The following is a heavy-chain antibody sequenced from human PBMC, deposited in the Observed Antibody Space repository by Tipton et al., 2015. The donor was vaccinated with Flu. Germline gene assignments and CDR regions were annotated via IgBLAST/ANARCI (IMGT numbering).Heavy chain of an antibody. CDR1: GGSISTINYY. Sequence: TLSLTCTVSGGSISTINYYWSWFRQPPGKGLEWIGESNHSGGTNYNPSLKSRVTISLDTSKNQFSLRLTSVTAADTAVYYCARTLSPANPNWFDPWGQGTLVTVSA. CDR3: ARTLSPANPNWFDP. V-gene: IGHV4-39*07. D-gene: IGHD3-16*01. J-gene: IGHJ5*02. CDR2: SNHSGGT.